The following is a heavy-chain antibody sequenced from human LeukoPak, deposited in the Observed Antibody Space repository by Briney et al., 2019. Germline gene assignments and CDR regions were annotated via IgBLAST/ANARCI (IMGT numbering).Heavy chain of an antibody. D-gene: IGHD4-11*01. CDR2: IYYSGST. Sequence: LRLSCAASGFTFSSYSMNWVRQHPGKGLEWIGYIYYSGSTYYNPSLKSRVTISVDTSKNQFSLKLSSVTAADTAVYYCARYPTVTHDAFDIWGQGTMVTVSS. J-gene: IGHJ3*02. V-gene: IGHV4-31*02. CDR1: GFTFSSYS. CDR3: ARYPTVTHDAFDI.